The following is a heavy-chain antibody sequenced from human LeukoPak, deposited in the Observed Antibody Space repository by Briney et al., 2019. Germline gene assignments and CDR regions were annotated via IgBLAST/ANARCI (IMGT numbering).Heavy chain of an antibody. Sequence: GGSLRLSCAASGFTFSSYWMHWVRQAPGKGLVWVSRINSDGSSTSYADSVKGRFTISRDNAKNTLYLQMNSLRAEDTAVYYCARGGPGARRITMVRGVNPRYYYGMDVWGQGTTVTVSS. CDR2: INSDGSST. CDR3: ARGGPGARRITMVRGVNPRYYYGMDV. D-gene: IGHD3-10*01. CDR1: GFTFSSYW. J-gene: IGHJ6*02. V-gene: IGHV3-74*01.